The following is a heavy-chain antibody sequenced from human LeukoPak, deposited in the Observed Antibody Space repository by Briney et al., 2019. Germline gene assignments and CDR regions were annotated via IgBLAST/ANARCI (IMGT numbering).Heavy chain of an antibody. D-gene: IGHD3-3*01. CDR2: LYPGDSDT. CDR3: ARHALYYDFWSGYPRAPYYYYGMDV. CDR1: GYSFTSYW. V-gene: IGHV5-51*01. J-gene: IGHJ6*02. Sequence: GESLKISCTGSGYSFTSYWIGWVRQMPGKGLEWMGILYPGDSDTRYSPSFQGQVTISADKSISTAYLQWSSLKAADTAMYYCARHALYYDFWSGYPRAPYYYYGMDVWGQGTTVTVSS.